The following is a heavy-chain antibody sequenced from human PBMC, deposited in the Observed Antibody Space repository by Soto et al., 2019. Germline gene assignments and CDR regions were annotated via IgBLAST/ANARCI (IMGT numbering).Heavy chain of an antibody. CDR3: ARSILSFDL. V-gene: IGHV4-59*01. CDR1: GGSISSFY. J-gene: IGHJ2*01. Sequence: QVQLQESGPGLVKPSETLSLTCTVSGGSISSFYWSWIRQPPGKGLEWIGYIYYTGSTTYNPSRKSRVSISVDTAKNQFSLKLSSVTAADTAMYYCARSILSFDLWGRGTLVTVSS. D-gene: IGHD3-16*02. CDR2: IYYTGST.